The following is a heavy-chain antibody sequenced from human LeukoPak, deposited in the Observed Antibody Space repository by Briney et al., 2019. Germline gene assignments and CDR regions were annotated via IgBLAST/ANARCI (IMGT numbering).Heavy chain of an antibody. Sequence: PGRSLRLSCAASGFTFSSYGMHWVRQAPGKGLEWVAVIWYDGSNKYYADSVKGRFTISRDNSKNTLYLQMNSLRAEDTAVYYCAKTSRVYDSSGCWDYWGQGTLVIVSS. V-gene: IGHV3-33*06. CDR3: AKTSRVYDSSGCWDY. J-gene: IGHJ4*02. CDR1: GFTFSSYG. CDR2: IWYDGSNK. D-gene: IGHD3-22*01.